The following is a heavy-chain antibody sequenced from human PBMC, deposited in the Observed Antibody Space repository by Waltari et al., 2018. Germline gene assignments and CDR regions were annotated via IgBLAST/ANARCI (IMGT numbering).Heavy chain of an antibody. V-gene: IGHV1-2*02. CDR2: INPDSGGT. CDR1: GYTFTGYY. Sequence: QVQVVQSGAEVKKPGASVKVSCKASGYTFTGYYMHWVRQAPGQGLEWMGWINPDSGGTNDAQKFQGRVTMSRDTSVDTAYMELSRLRSDDTAVYYWARDRRGMDVWGKGTTVTVSS. CDR3: ARDRRGMDV. J-gene: IGHJ6*03.